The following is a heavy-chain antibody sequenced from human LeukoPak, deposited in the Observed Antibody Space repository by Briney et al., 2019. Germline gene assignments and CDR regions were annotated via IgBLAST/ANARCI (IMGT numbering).Heavy chain of an antibody. Sequence: GGSLRLSCAASGFTFSCSAMTWVRQAPGKGLEWVSVISGSGDSTFLADSVKGRFTISRDSSKNTVYLQMNSLRAGDTAIYYCAKGMSGSGYSGLHCWGRGTPVTVSS. CDR2: ISGSGDST. V-gene: IGHV3-23*01. CDR1: GFTFSCSA. CDR3: AKGMSGSGYSGLHC. D-gene: IGHD5-12*01. J-gene: IGHJ4*02.